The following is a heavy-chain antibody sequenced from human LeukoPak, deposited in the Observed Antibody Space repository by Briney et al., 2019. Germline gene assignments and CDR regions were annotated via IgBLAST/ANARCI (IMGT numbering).Heavy chain of an antibody. CDR1: GFTFSSYG. D-gene: IGHD2-15*01. CDR2: IWYDGSNK. CDR3: ARDGGIGGTCYSDY. J-gene: IGHJ4*02. V-gene: IGHV3-33*01. Sequence: GGSLRLSCAASGFTFSSYGMHWVRQAPGKGLEWVAVIWYDGSNKYYADSVKGRFTISRDNSKNTLYLQMNSLRAEDTAVHYCARDGGIGGTCYSDYWGQGTLVTVSS.